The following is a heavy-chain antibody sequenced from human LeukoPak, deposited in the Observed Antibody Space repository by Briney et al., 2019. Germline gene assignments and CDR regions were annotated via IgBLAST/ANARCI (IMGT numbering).Heavy chain of an antibody. CDR1: GDSVSSNSVT. CDR2: TYYKSTLYN. Sequence: SQTLSLTCAISGDSVSSNSVTWNWIRQSPSRGLEWLGRTYYKSTLYNDYAVSVRGRITVNPDTSKNQYSLHLNSVTPEDTAVYYCARRLTQYDCFDPWGQGILVTVSS. CDR3: ARRLTQYDCFDP. J-gene: IGHJ5*02. V-gene: IGHV6-1*01. D-gene: IGHD2-2*01.